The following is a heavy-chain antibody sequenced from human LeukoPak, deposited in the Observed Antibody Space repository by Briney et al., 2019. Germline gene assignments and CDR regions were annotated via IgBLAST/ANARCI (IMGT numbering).Heavy chain of an antibody. CDR2: ISRDSSVI. CDR1: GFTFSSYS. CDR3: ARVRAAAEGTTFDY. D-gene: IGHD6-13*01. Sequence: GGSLRLSCAASGFTFSSYSMNWVRQAPGKGLEWVSYISRDSSVIYYADSVKGRFTISRDNAKNSLYLQMNSLRAEDTAVFYCARVRAAAEGTTFDYWGQGTLVTVSS. V-gene: IGHV3-48*01. J-gene: IGHJ4*02.